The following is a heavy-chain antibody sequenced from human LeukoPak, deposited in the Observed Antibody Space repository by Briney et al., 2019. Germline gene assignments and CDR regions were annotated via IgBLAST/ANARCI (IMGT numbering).Heavy chain of an antibody. J-gene: IGHJ4*02. CDR1: GYPISGGHF. D-gene: IGHD1-26*01. CDR2: VHYSGHT. Sequence: SGTLSLTCAVSGYPISGGHFWGWIRQPPGKGLEWIGNVHYSGHTYYKPSLRGRVAMSADTSRNRSSLTLNAVTAADTAVYYCARRWDGGPRNEYFDYWGQGILVSVSS. V-gene: IGHV4-28*01. CDR3: ARRWDGGPRNEYFDY.